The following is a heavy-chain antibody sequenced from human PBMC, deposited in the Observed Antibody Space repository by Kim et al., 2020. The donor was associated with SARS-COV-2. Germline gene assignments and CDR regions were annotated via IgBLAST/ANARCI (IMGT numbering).Heavy chain of an antibody. V-gene: IGHV4-34*01. Sequence: SETLSLTCAVYGGSFSGYYWSWIRQPPGKGLEWIGEINHSGSTNYNPSLKSRVTISVDTSKNQFSLKRSSVTAADTAVYYCARAELRYFDWLPRYGMDVWGQGTTVTVSS. J-gene: IGHJ6*02. CDR3: ARAELRYFDWLPRYGMDV. CDR1: GGSFSGYY. D-gene: IGHD3-9*01. CDR2: INHSGST.